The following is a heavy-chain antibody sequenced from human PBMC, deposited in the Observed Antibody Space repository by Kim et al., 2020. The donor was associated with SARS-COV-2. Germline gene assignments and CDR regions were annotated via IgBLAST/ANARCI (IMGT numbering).Heavy chain of an antibody. V-gene: IGHV3-23*01. Sequence: GGSLRLSCAAYGFIFRSYAMGWVRQAPGKGLEWVSAIRGTSDTTYYADSVKGRFSISRDNSKNTLYLQMNSLRAEDTAVYYCAKDGRGYADDYWGQGTLVTVSS. J-gene: IGHJ4*02. D-gene: IGHD5-12*01. CDR1: GFIFRSYA. CDR2: IRGTSDTT. CDR3: AKDGRGYADDY.